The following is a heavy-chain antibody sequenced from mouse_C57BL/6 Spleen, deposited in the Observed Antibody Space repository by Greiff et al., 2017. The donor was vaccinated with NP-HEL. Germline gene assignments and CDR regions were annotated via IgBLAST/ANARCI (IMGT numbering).Heavy chain of an antibody. D-gene: IGHD3-1*01. CDR3: AREERTWGYVRY. CDR2: IYPGDGDT. V-gene: IGHV1-82*01. J-gene: IGHJ2*01. CDR1: GYAFSSSW. Sequence: QVQLQQSGPELVKPGASVKISCKASGYAFSSSWMNWVKQRPGKGLEWIGRIYPGDGDTNYNGKFKGKATLTADKSSSTAYMQLSSLTSEDSAVYFCAREERTWGYVRYWGQGTTLTVSS.